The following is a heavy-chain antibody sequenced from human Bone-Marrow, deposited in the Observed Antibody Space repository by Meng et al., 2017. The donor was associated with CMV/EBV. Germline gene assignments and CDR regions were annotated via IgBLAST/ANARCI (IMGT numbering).Heavy chain of an antibody. CDR3: AYYSSSGYYFDY. J-gene: IGHJ4*02. CDR1: GFIFTGYG. CDR2: IRYDGTIK. Sequence: GESLKISCAASGFIFTGYGMHWVRQAPGKGLEWVAFIRYDGTIKYYGNSVKGRFVISRDNSKNTLYLQMNSLRGEDTGVYYCAYYSSSGYYFDYWGQGTRVTVSS. D-gene: IGHD6-25*01. V-gene: IGHV3-30*02.